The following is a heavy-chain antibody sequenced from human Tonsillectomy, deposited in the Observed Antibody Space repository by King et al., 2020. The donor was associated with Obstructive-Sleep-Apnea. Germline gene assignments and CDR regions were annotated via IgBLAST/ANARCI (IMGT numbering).Heavy chain of an antibody. Sequence: VQLVESGGGVVQPGRSLRLSCAASGFTFNNFGMHWVRQAPGKGLEWVAAISYNGSKSYYVDSVKGRFTFSRDNSKNTLYLQMNSLRSEDTTVYYCAKDMYYGFLTGSYFDYWGQGTLVTVSS. CDR2: ISYNGSKS. CDR3: AKDMYYGFLTGSYFDY. CDR1: GFTFNNFG. V-gene: IGHV3-30*18. D-gene: IGHD3-9*01. J-gene: IGHJ4*02.